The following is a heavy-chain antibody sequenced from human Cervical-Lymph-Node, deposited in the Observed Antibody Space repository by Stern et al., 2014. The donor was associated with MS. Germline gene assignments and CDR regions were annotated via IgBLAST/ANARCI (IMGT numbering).Heavy chain of an antibody. D-gene: IGHD3-10*01. CDR3: ARDGRHTYHYGLDV. Sequence: QDQLVQSGAEVKKPGSSVKISCKASGGTFNVYAINWLRQAPGQGLEWMGGIIPIIGTANYAQKFQGRVTITADESTRTSSMQLSSLRSGDTAVYYCARDGRHTYHYGLDVWGQGTTVTVSS. V-gene: IGHV1-69*12. J-gene: IGHJ6*02. CDR1: GGTFNVYA. CDR2: IIPIIGTA.